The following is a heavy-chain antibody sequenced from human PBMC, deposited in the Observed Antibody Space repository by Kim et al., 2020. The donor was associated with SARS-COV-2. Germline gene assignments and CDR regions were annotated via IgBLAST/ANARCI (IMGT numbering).Heavy chain of an antibody. CDR1: GFTLSPYW. Sequence: GGSLRLSCAASGFTLSPYWMRWVRQAPGKGLEWVANIKPDGSEKHYVDSVKGRFTISRDNAKNSLYLQMNSLRAEDTAVYYCARGRGMDVWGQGTTVTVSS. J-gene: IGHJ6*02. CDR3: ARGRGMDV. CDR2: IKPDGSEK. V-gene: IGHV3-7*01.